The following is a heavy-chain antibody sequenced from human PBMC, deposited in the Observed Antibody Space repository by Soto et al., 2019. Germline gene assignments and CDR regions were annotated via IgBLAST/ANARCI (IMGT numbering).Heavy chain of an antibody. J-gene: IGHJ4*02. D-gene: IGHD5-18*01. CDR2: ISYDGSNK. CDR1: GFTFSSYG. V-gene: IGHV3-30*18. Sequence: QVQLVESGGGVVQPGRSLRLSCAASGFTFSSYGMHWVRQAPGKGLEWVAVISYDGSNKYYGDSVKGRFTISRDNSKNTLYVQMNSLRAEDTAVYYCAKDDGIQIWLLDYWGQGTLVTVSS. CDR3: AKDDGIQIWLLDY.